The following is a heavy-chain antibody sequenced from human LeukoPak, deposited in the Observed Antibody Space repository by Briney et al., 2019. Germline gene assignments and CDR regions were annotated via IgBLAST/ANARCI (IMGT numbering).Heavy chain of an antibody. CDR3: ARDPHGSWYARNYFDY. CDR1: GDSVSSNSAA. CDR2: TYYRSKWYN. Sequence: SQTLSLTCAISGDSVSSNSAAWNWIRQSPSRGLEWLGRTYYRSKWYNDYAVSVKSRITINPDTSKNQFSLQLNSVTPEDTAVYYCARDPHGSWYARNYFDYWGQGTLVTVSS. J-gene: IGHJ4*02. V-gene: IGHV6-1*01. D-gene: IGHD2-15*01.